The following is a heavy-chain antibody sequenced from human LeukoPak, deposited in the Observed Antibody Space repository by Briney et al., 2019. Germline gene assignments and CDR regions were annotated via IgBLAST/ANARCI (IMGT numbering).Heavy chain of an antibody. J-gene: IGHJ3*02. CDR3: ARHGLVAARHAFDI. Sequence: SETLSLTCSVSGGSISSRTYYWSWIRQPPGKGLEWIGEINHNGNTNYNPSLKSRVTISVDTSKDQFSLKLSSVTAADTAVYYCARHGLVAARHAFDIWGQGTMVTVSS. V-gene: IGHV4-39*01. D-gene: IGHD6-6*01. CDR2: INHNGNT. CDR1: GGSISSRTYY.